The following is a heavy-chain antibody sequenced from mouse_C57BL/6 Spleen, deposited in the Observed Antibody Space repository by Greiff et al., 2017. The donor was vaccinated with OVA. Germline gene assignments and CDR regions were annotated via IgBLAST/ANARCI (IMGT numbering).Heavy chain of an antibody. CDR1: GYTFTSYW. J-gene: IGHJ4*01. V-gene: IGHV1-64*01. CDR2: IHPNSGST. D-gene: IGHD2-5*01. Sequence: VQLQQPGAELVKPGASVKLSCKASGYTFTSYWMHWVKQRPGQGLEWIGMIHPNSGSTNYNEKFKSKATLTVDKSSSTAYMQLSSLTSEDSAVYYCARPLHSNYGYYAMDYWGQGTSVTVSS. CDR3: ARPLHSNYGYYAMDY.